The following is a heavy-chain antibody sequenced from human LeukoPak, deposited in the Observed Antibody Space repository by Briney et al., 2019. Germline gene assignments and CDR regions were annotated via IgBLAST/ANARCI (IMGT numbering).Heavy chain of an antibody. CDR1: GYTFSSYG. Sequence: ASVKVSCKASGYTFSSYGISWVRQAPGQGLEWMGWIDPNTGRTVYAQDFQGRLTLTRDTSVSTTYMDLRGLGSDDTAVYYCARTPVIVVRGVIEDGMDVWGQGTTVTVSS. D-gene: IGHD3-10*02. V-gene: IGHV1-2*02. CDR3: ARTPVIVVRGVIEDGMDV. CDR2: IDPNTGRT. J-gene: IGHJ6*02.